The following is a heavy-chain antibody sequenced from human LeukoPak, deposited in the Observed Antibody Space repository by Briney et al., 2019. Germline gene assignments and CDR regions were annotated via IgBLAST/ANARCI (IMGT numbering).Heavy chain of an antibody. CDR2: ISGYNGRT. CDR3: ARDIAISQFDY. V-gene: IGHV1-18*01. D-gene: IGHD2/OR15-2a*01. Sequence: ASGKVSCTASGYAFSSHGISWVRQAPGQGLGWMGWISGYNGRTDYPQKLQGRVTMTTDTPTSTAYMELRSLTTDDTAIYYCARDIAISQFDYWGQGTLVTVSS. J-gene: IGHJ4*02. CDR1: GYAFSSHG.